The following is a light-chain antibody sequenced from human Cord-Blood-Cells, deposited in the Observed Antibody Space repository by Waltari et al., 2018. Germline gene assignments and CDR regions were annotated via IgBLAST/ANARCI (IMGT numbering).Light chain of an antibody. V-gene: IGKV1-8*01. CDR2: AAS. CDR1: QGISSY. CDR3: QQYYSYPRT. Sequence: AIRMTQSPSSFSASTGDRVTITCRASQGISSYLAWYQQKPGKAPKLLIYAASTLQSGVPSRFSGSGSGTDFTLTIICLQSEDFATYYYQQYYSYPRTFGQGTKVEIK. J-gene: IGKJ1*01.